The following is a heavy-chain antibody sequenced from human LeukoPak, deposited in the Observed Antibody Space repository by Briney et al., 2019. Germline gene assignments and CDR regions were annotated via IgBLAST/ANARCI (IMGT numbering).Heavy chain of an antibody. D-gene: IGHD6-19*01. CDR2: IYYRGST. Sequence: SETLSLTCTVSGGSISSYYWSWIRQPPGKGLEWIGYIYYRGSTNYNPSLKSRVTISVDTSKNQFSLKLSSVTAADTAVYYCARGAGKGNWFDPWGQGTLVTVSS. CDR1: GGSISSYY. V-gene: IGHV4-59*01. CDR3: ARGAGKGNWFDP. J-gene: IGHJ5*02.